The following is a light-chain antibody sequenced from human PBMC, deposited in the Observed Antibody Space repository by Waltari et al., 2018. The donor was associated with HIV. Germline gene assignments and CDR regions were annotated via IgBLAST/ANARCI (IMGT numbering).Light chain of an antibody. V-gene: IGLV3-1*01. J-gene: IGLJ2*01. Sequence: SYPLTHPPSVSVSTGQPASVTCSGDKLGDNYVCWYQQRPGQSPLFIMYQYTKRPSGIPERFSGSNSGNTAALTISGTQAMDEADYYCRAWDFSNVVFGGGTKLTVV. CDR2: QYT. CDR3: RAWDFSNVV. CDR1: KLGDNY.